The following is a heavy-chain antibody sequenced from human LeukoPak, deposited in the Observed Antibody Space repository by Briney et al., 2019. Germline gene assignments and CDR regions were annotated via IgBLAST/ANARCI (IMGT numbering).Heavy chain of an antibody. CDR2: IYYSGST. CDR1: GGSFSSGSYY. Sequence: SETLSLTCTVSGGSFSSGSYYWSWIRQPPGKGLEWIGYIYYSGSTNYNPSLKSRVTISVDTSKNQFSLKLSSVTAADTAVYYCARGRDSRDDAFDIWGQGTMVTVSS. CDR3: ARGRDSRDDAFDI. D-gene: IGHD6-13*01. V-gene: IGHV4-61*01. J-gene: IGHJ3*02.